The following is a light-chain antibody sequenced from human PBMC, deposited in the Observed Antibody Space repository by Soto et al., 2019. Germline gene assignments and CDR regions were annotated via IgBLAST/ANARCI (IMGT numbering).Light chain of an antibody. CDR2: DAS. CDR1: QSVSSNY. J-gene: IGKJ5*01. Sequence: EIVLSHSPGTLSLSPGERATLSCSASQSVSSNYLAWYQQKPGQAPRLLIYDASNRATGIPARFSGSGSGTDFTLTISSLETEDFAVYYCQQRSNWPITFGQGTRLEIK. V-gene: IGKV3D-20*02. CDR3: QQRSNWPIT.